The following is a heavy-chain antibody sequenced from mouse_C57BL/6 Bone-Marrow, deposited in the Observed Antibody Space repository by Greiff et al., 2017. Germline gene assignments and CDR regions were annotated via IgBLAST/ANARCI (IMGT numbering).Heavy chain of an antibody. V-gene: IGHV1-55*01. D-gene: IGHD1-1*01. CDR2: IYPGSGGT. Sequence: QVQLQQSGAELVKPGASVKMSCKASGYTFTGYWMTWVKQRPGQGLEWIGGIYPGSGGTNYNEKFKGKATLTADTSSSTAYMQLSSLTSEDSAVYYCARGYYGCCCGVWGTGTTVTVSS. J-gene: IGHJ1*03. CDR3: ARGYYGCCCGV. CDR1: GYTFTGYW.